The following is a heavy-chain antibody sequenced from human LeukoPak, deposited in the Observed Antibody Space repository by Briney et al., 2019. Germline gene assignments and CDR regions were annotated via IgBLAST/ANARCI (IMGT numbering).Heavy chain of an antibody. CDR2: ISGGGGST. D-gene: IGHD3-22*01. V-gene: IGHV3-23*01. J-gene: IGHJ3*02. Sequence: GGSLRLSCAASGFTFSTYAMSWVRQAPGKGLEWVSAISGGGGSTYYTDSVRGRFTISRDNSKNTVYLQMNSLRAEDTAVYYCAKRENYYDSSGYHYVGAFDIWGQGTMVTVSS. CDR3: AKRENYYDSSGYHYVGAFDI. CDR1: GFTFSTYA.